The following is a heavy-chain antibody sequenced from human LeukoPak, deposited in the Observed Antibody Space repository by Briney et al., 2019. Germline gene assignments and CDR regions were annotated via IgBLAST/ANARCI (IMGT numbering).Heavy chain of an antibody. CDR2: IYGGGNT. J-gene: IGHJ4*02. CDR3: ARDDNWNDGRGLDD. D-gene: IGHD1-1*01. Sequence: GGSLRLSCAASGFSVSTNYLTWVRQAPGKGLEWVSIIYGGGNTYYAGSVKGRFIISRDSSKNTLYLQMSSLRAEDTAVYYCARDDNWNDGRGLDDWGQGTLVTVSS. V-gene: IGHV3-53*01. CDR1: GFSVSTNY.